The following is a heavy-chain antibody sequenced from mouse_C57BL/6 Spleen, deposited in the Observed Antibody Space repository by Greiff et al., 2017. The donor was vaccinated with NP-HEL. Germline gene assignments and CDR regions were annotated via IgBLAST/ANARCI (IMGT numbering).Heavy chain of an antibody. V-gene: IGHV1-15*01. D-gene: IGHD2-5*01. CDR1: GYTFTDYE. CDR2: IDPETGGT. J-gene: IGHJ3*01. Sequence: QVQLQQSGAELVRPGASVTLSCKASGYTFTDYEMHWVKQTPVHGLEWIGAIDPETGGTAYNQKFKGKAILTADKSSSTAYMELRSLTSEDSAVYYCTRKQNYSNYGAWFAYWGQGTLVTVSA. CDR3: TRKQNYSNYGAWFAY.